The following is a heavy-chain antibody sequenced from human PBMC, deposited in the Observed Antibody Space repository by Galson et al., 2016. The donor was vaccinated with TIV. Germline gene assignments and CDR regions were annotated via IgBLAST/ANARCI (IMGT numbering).Heavy chain of an antibody. CDR3: ARDRRERGMDV. D-gene: IGHD1-26*01. CDR2: IYQSGST. V-gene: IGHV4-59*12. Sequence: ETLSLTCSVSGGSISSFHWSWIRQPPGKGLEWIGYIYQSGSTHYNPSLKSRVIISLERSKNQFSLKVSSVTAADTAVYFCARDRRERGMDVWGQGTTVTVSS. J-gene: IGHJ6*02. CDR1: GGSISSFH.